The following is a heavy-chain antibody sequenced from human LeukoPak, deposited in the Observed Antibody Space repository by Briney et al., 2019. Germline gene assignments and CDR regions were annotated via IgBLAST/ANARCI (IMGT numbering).Heavy chain of an antibody. Sequence: GGSLRLSCAASGFTFSSYSMNWVRQAPGKGLEWVSSISSSSSYIYYADSVKGRFTISRDNAKNSLYLQTNSLRAEDTAVYYCARPAGGNARFDYWGQGTPVTVSS. V-gene: IGHV3-21*01. CDR1: GFTFSSYS. CDR3: ARPAGGNARFDY. J-gene: IGHJ4*02. D-gene: IGHD4-23*01. CDR2: ISSSSSYI.